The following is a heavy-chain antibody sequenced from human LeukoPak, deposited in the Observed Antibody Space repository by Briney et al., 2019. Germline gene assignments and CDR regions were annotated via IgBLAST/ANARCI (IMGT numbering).Heavy chain of an antibody. CDR1: GFTFSGYG. V-gene: IGHV3-30*18. CDR3: AKDSEMNYDFWSGYYNWFDP. Sequence: PGRSLRLSCAASGFTFSGYGMHWVRRAPGKGLEWVAVISYDGSNKYYADSVKGRFTISRDNSKNTLYLQMNSLRAEDTAVYYCAKDSEMNYDFWSGYYNWFDPWGQGTLVTVSS. D-gene: IGHD3-3*01. J-gene: IGHJ5*02. CDR2: ISYDGSNK.